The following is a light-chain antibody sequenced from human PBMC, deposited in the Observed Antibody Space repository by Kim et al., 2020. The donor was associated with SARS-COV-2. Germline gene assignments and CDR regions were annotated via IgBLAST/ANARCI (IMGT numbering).Light chain of an antibody. CDR2: GVS. V-gene: IGKV3-15*01. J-gene: IGKJ4*01. CDR3: QRGLT. CDR1: QSVSGN. Sequence: EIVMTQSPPTLSVSPGERATLSCRASQSVSGNLAWYQQKPGQAPRLLIYGVSTRATGIPARFSGSGSGTEFTLTMSSLQSEDFAVYYCQRGLTFGGGTKVDIK.